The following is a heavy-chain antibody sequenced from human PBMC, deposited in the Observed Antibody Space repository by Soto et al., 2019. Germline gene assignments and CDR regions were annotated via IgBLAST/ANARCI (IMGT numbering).Heavy chain of an antibody. CDR2: IRTKSNGYAT. CDR1: GFTFSGSA. V-gene: IGHV3-73*01. D-gene: IGHD6-6*01. J-gene: IGHJ4*02. CDR3: SRVEYVTSSPIG. Sequence: PGGSLRLSCAASGFTFSGSAIHWVRQASGKGLEWVARIRTKSNGYATTYAASVKGRFTISRDDSKNMAYLQINGLKTEDTAMYYCSRVEYVTSSPIGWGQGTLVTVSS.